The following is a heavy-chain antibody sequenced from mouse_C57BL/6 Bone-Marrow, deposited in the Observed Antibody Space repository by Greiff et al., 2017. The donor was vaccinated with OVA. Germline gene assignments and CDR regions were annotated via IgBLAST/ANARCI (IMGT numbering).Heavy chain of an antibody. J-gene: IGHJ2*01. CDR2: IDPNSGGT. V-gene: IGHV1-72*01. D-gene: IGHD1-1*01. Sequence: QVQLQQPGAELVKPGASVKLSCKASGYTFTSYWMHWVKQRPGRGLEWIGSIDPNSGGTKYNEKFKSKATLTVDKPSSTAYMQLSSLTSEDSAVYYCAREGPYYYGSSWGQGTTLTVSS. CDR1: GYTFTSYW. CDR3: AREGPYYYGSS.